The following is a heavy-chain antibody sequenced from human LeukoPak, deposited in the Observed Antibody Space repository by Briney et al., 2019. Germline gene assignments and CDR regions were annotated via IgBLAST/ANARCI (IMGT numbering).Heavy chain of an antibody. J-gene: IGHJ4*02. CDR3: ARARNWNGAYYFDY. V-gene: IGHV3-9*01. CDR2: ISWNSGSI. Sequence: GGSLRLSCAASGFTFDDYAMHWVRQAPGKGLEWVSGISWNSGSIGYADSVKGRFTISRDNAKNTLYLQMNSLRAEDTAVYYCARARNWNGAYYFDYWGQGTLVTVSS. CDR1: GFTFDDYA. D-gene: IGHD1-1*01.